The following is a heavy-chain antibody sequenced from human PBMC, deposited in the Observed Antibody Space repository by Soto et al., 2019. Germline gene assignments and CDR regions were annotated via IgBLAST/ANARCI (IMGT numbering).Heavy chain of an antibody. CDR2: IKQDGSEK. Sequence: EVQLVESGGGLVQPGGSLRLSCAASGFTFSSYWMSWVRQAPGKGLEWVANIKQDGSEKYYVDSVKGRFTISRDNAKNSLYLQMNGRRAENRGVYYWARLDGDYGAPKSFDSGGQGTLVTVSS. CDR1: GFTFSSYW. D-gene: IGHD4-17*01. CDR3: ARLDGDYGAPKSFDS. V-gene: IGHV3-7*01. J-gene: IGHJ4*02.